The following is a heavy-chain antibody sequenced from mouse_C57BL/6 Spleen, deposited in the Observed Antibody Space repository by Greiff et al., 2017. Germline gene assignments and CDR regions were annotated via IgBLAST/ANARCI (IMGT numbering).Heavy chain of an antibody. CDR3: ARHYDYPFDY. Sequence: EVQLVESGGGLVKPGGSLKLSCAASGFTFSDYGMHWVRQAPEKGLEWVAYISSGSSTIYYADTVKGRFTISRDNAKNTLFLQMTSLRSEDTAMYYCARHYDYPFDYWGQGTTLTVSS. CDR2: ISSGSSTI. D-gene: IGHD2-4*01. CDR1: GFTFSDYG. J-gene: IGHJ2*01. V-gene: IGHV5-17*01.